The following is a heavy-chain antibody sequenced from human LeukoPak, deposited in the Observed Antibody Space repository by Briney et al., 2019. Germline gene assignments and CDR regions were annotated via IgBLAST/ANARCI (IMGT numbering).Heavy chain of an antibody. V-gene: IGHV4-4*07. CDR1: GGSISGYY. D-gene: IGHD3-22*01. CDR3: AREGSSAYAWFDP. Sequence: PSETLSLTCTVSGGSISGYYWRWIRQPAGKGLEWIGHIYTSGTTNYNPSLKSRVTMSIDTSKNQFSLKLSSVTAADTAVYYCAREGSSAYAWFDPWGQGTLVTVSS. CDR2: IYTSGTT. J-gene: IGHJ5*02.